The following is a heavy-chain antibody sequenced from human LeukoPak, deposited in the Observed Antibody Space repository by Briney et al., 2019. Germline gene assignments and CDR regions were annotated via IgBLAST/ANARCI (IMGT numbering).Heavy chain of an antibody. CDR2: IYYSGTT. Sequence: SETLSLTCTISGGSFSSGNDYWSWIRQPPGKGLEWIGYIYYSGTTYYNPSLESRVTISVDTSKNQCSLKLSSVTAADTAVYYCAREIVATTNCFDPWGQGTLVTVSS. V-gene: IGHV4-30-4*08. J-gene: IGHJ5*02. CDR1: GGSFSSGNDY. CDR3: AREIVATTNCFDP. D-gene: IGHD5-12*01.